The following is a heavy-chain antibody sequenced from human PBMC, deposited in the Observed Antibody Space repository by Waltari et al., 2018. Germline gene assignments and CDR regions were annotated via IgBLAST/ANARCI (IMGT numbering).Heavy chain of an antibody. CDR1: GLTFSNYA. CDR2: IIESGGTT. J-gene: IGHJ4*02. D-gene: IGHD3-16*01. Sequence: EEQLLESGGGLVQPGGSLSLSCAASGLTFSNYAMNWVRQAPGKGLEWVSGIIESGGTTYYADSVKGRFTISRDNSKNTLYLHMNSLRAEDTAVYYCATTPGGLYYFNYWGQGTLVTVSS. V-gene: IGHV3-23*01. CDR3: ATTPGGLYYFNY.